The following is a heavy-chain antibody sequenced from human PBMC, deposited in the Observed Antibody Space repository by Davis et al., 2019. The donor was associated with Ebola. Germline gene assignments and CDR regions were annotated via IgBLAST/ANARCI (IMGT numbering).Heavy chain of an antibody. CDR1: GYTFTSYG. V-gene: IGHV1-18*01. Sequence: ASVKVSCKASGYTFTSYGISWVRQAPGQGLEWMGWISAYNGNTNYAQKLQGRVTMTTDTSTSTAYMELRSLRSDDTAVYYCARVGDTIFGPDIYYYGMDVWGQGTTVTVSS. D-gene: IGHD3-3*01. CDR2: ISAYNGNT. J-gene: IGHJ6*02. CDR3: ARVGDTIFGPDIYYYGMDV.